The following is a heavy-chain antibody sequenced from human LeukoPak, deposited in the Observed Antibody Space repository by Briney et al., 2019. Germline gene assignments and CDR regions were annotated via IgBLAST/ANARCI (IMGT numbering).Heavy chain of an antibody. J-gene: IGHJ4*02. V-gene: IGHV4-34*01. Sequence: TCAVXGGSXSGYYWRWIRQPPGKGLEWIGEINHSGSTNDNPSLTSRGTISVEKSKNKCSLTLRYVTAADTAVYYCARGPAGYYYDSSGYYFSFRYYFDYWGQGTLVTVSS. CDR2: INHSGST. CDR3: ARGPAGYYYDSSGYYFSFRYYFDY. CDR1: GGSXSGYY. D-gene: IGHD3-22*01.